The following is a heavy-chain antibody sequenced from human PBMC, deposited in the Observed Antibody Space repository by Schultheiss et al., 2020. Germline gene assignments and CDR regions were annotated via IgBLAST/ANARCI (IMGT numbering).Heavy chain of an antibody. CDR3: ARAGRRWLQFPDY. CDR1: GGSISSSSYY. V-gene: IGHV4-39*07. Sequence: SETLSLTCTVSGGSISSSSYYWGWIRQPPGKGLEWIGSIYYSGSTYYNPSLKSRVTISVDTSKNQFSLKLSSVTAADTAVYYCARAGRRWLQFPDYWGQGTLVTVSS. J-gene: IGHJ4*02. D-gene: IGHD5-24*01. CDR2: IYYSGST.